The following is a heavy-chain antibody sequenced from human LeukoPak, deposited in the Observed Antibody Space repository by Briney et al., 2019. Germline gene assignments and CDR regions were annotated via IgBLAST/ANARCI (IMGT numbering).Heavy chain of an antibody. CDR3: ARDSGSADAFDI. V-gene: IGHV4-34*01. CDR1: GGSFSGYY. Sequence: SETLSLTCAVYGGSFSGYYWSWIRQPPGKGLEWIGEINHSGSTNYNPSLKSRVTISVDTSKNQISLKLSSVTAADTAVYYCARDSGSADAFDIWGQGTMVTVSS. J-gene: IGHJ3*02. D-gene: IGHD6-6*01. CDR2: INHSGST.